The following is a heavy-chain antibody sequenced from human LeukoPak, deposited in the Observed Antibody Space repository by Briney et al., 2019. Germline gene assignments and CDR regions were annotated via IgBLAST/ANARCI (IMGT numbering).Heavy chain of an antibody. CDR1: GFTFSDYY. J-gene: IGHJ3*02. CDR3: ARESPYRYCSSTSCPGGGSAFDI. Sequence: GGSLRLSCAASGFTFSDYYMSWIRQAPGKGLEWVSYISSSGSTIYYADSVKGRFTISRDNAKNSLYLQMNSLRAEDRAVYYCARESPYRYCSSTSCPGGGSAFDIWGQGTMVTVSS. D-gene: IGHD2-2*01. V-gene: IGHV3-11*01. CDR2: ISSSGSTI.